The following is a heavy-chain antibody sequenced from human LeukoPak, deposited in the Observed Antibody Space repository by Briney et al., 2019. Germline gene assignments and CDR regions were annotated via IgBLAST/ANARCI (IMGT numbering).Heavy chain of an antibody. Sequence: PSGTLSLTCAVSGGSISSSNWWSWVRQPPGKGLEWIGEIYHSGSTNYNPSLKSRVTISVDKSKNQFSLELSSVTAADTAVYYCAREGDSSSSRAFDIWGQGTMVTVSS. CDR2: IYHSGST. J-gene: IGHJ3*02. CDR3: AREGDSSSSRAFDI. CDR1: GGSISSSNW. D-gene: IGHD6-13*01. V-gene: IGHV4-4*02.